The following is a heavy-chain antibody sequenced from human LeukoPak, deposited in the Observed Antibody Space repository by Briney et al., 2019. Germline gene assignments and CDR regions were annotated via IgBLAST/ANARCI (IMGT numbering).Heavy chain of an antibody. CDR3: ARDLYRIVVVPHYFDY. CDR1: GFTFSTYA. Sequence: GGSLRLSCAASGFTFSTYAMHWVRQAPAKGLEWVAVISYDGSSKYYADSVKGRFTISRDNSKNTLYLQMNSLGAEDTAVYYCARDLYRIVVVPHYFDYWGQGTLVTVSS. D-gene: IGHD3-22*01. CDR2: ISYDGSSK. J-gene: IGHJ4*02. V-gene: IGHV3-30*04.